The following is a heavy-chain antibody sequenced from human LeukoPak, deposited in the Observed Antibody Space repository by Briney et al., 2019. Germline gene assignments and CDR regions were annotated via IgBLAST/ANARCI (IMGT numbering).Heavy chain of an antibody. CDR2: ISSSSSYT. V-gene: IGHV3-11*06. CDR1: GFTFSDYY. CDR3: ARFTSRVWFGELYFDY. D-gene: IGHD3-10*01. Sequence: GGSLRLSCAASGFTFSDYYMSWIRQAPGKGLEWVSYISSSSSYTNYADSVKGRFTISRDNAKNLLYLQMNSLRAEDTAVYYCARFTSRVWFGELYFDYWGQGTLVTVSS. J-gene: IGHJ4*02.